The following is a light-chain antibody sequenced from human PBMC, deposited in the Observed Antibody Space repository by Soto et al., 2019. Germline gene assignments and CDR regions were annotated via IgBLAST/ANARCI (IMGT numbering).Light chain of an antibody. CDR1: QSIRSW. V-gene: IGKV1-5*03. CDR2: KAS. Sequence: DIQMTQSPSTLSASVGDRVTITCRASQSIRSWLDWYQQKPGKAPKLLIYKASSLESGVPSRFSGSGSGTEFNLTISSLQPDDFATYYCQQYNSYSWTFGQGTKVEIK. J-gene: IGKJ1*01. CDR3: QQYNSYSWT.